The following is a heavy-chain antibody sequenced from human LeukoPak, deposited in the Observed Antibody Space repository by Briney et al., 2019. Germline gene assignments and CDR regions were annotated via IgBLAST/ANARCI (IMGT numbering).Heavy chain of an antibody. V-gene: IGHV4-59*01. J-gene: IGHJ4*02. CDR2: IYYSGST. D-gene: IGHD3-16*01. CDR3: ARVITVRGVIFDY. Sequence: SETLSLTCAVYGGSFSSYYWSWIRQPPGKGLEWIGYIYYSGSTNYNPSLKSRVTISVDTSKNQFSLNLSSVTAAGTAVYYCARVITVRGVIFDYWGQGTLVTVSS. CDR1: GGSFSSYY.